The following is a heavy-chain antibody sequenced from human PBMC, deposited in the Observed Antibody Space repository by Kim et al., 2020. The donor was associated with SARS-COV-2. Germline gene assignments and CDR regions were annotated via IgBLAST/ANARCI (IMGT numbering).Heavy chain of an antibody. J-gene: IGHJ4*02. Sequence: YSPSFQGQVTISADQSISTAYLQWSSLKASDTAMYYCARRYQLLQYYFDYWGQGTLVSVSS. CDR3: ARRYQLLQYYFDY. D-gene: IGHD2-2*01. V-gene: IGHV5-51*01.